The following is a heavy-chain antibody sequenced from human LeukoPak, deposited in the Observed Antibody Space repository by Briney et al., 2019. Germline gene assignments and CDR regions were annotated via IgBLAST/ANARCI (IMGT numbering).Heavy chain of an antibody. CDR3: ARALWFGELFDY. D-gene: IGHD3-10*01. J-gene: IGHJ4*02. CDR2: IKQDGSEK. CDR1: GLTFSKYS. Sequence: GGSLRLSCAASGLTFSKYSMTWVRQAPGKGLEWVANIKQDGSEKYYVDSVKGRFTISRDNAKNSLYLQMNSLRAEDTAVYYCARALWFGELFDYWGQGTLVTVSS. V-gene: IGHV3-7*01.